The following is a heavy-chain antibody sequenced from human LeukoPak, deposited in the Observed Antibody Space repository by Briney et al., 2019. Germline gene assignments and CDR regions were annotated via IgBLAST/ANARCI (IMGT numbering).Heavy chain of an antibody. CDR1: GGSISSSTYY. J-gene: IGHJ4*02. D-gene: IGHD6-13*01. CDR2: IYYSGST. Sequence: SETLSLTCTVSGGSISSSTYYWGWIRQPPGKGLEWIGSIYYSGSTYYNQSLKSRVTISVDTPKNQFSLSSVTAADTAVYYCARHSRGPAAGPAFDYWGQGTLVTVSS. V-gene: IGHV4-39*01. CDR3: ARHSRGPAAGPAFDY.